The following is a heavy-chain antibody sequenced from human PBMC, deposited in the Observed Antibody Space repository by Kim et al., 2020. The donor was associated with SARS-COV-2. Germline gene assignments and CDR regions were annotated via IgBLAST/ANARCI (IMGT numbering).Heavy chain of an antibody. Sequence: GGSLRLSCAASGFTFSSYSMNWVRQAPGKGLEWVSYISSSSSTIFYADSVKGRFTISRDNAKNSLYLQMNSLRDEDTAVYYCARDSTVVTPWGIYYYGMDVGGQGPPATVPS. CDR1: GFTFSSYS. D-gene: IGHD2-21*02. J-gene: IGHJ6*02. V-gene: IGHV3-48*02. CDR3: ARDSTVVTPWGIYYYGMDV. CDR2: ISSSSSTI.